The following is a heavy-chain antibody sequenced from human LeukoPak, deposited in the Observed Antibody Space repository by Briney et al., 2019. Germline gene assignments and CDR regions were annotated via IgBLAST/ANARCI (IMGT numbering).Heavy chain of an antibody. Sequence: PGGSLRLSCAGSGFTFSNSAIHWVRQAPGKGLEWVSGIINSGGSAFYADSVKGRFVITRDNSKVTVYLQRNSMRAEDTALYFRAKEVALLVLRGGKGGNFFDFWGQGARVAVSS. J-gene: IGHJ4*02. CDR2: IINSGGSA. V-gene: IGHV3-23*01. CDR1: GFTFSNSA. D-gene: IGHD1-26*01. CDR3: AKEVALLVLRGGKGGNFFDF.